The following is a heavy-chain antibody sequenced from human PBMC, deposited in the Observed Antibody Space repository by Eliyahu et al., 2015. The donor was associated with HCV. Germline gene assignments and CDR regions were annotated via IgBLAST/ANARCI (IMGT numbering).Heavy chain of an antibody. J-gene: IGHJ4*02. CDR2: IWYDGSNK. V-gene: IGHV3-33*01. Sequence: QVQLVESGGGVVQPGRSLRLSCAASXFTFSXXGMPXVRQXPGKGLEWVAVIWYDGSNKYYADSVKGRFTISRDNSKNTLYLQMNSLRAEDTAVYYCARDSPWGTAMVTPRFDYWGQGTLVTVSS. CDR3: ARDSPWGTAMVTPRFDY. D-gene: IGHD5-18*01. CDR1: XFTFSXXG.